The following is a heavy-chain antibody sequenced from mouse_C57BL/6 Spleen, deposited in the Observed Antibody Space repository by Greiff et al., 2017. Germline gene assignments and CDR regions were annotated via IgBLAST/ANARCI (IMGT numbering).Heavy chain of an antibody. V-gene: IGHV1-18*01. J-gene: IGHJ2*01. CDR1: GYTFTDYN. CDR2: INPNNGGT. D-gene: IGHD1-1*01. Sequence: EVQLQQSGPELVKPGASVKIPCKASGYTFTDYNMDWVKQSHGKSLEWIGDINPNNGGTIYNQKFKGKATLTVDKSSSTAYMELRSLTSEDTAVYYCARRHYGSSPLVDYWGQGTTLTVSS. CDR3: ARRHYGSSPLVDY.